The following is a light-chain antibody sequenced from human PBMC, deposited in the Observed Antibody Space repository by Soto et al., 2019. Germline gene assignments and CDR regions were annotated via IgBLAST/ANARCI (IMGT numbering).Light chain of an antibody. CDR2: EVT. CDR1: SSDVGGYNF. Sequence: QSVLTQPASVSGSPGQSITISCTGTSSDVGGYNFVSWYQQHPGKAPKLIIYEVTHRPSGVSNRFSGSKSGNTASLTISGLQAEDEADYYSSSYTASNILEVFGTGTKLTVL. V-gene: IGLV2-14*01. CDR3: SSYTASNILEV. J-gene: IGLJ1*01.